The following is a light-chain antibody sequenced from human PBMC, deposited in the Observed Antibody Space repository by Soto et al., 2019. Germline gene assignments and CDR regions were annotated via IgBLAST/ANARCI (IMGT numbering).Light chain of an antibody. Sequence: QSVLTQPASVSGSPGQSITISCSGTSSDVGAYNYVSWYQQHPGKAPKLMIYEVNNRPSGVSDRFSGSKSGNTASLTISGLQAEDEADYYCSSYTSSSTGVFGGGTKLTVL. CDR1: SSDVGAYNY. J-gene: IGLJ3*02. CDR3: SSYTSSSTGV. V-gene: IGLV2-14*01. CDR2: EVN.